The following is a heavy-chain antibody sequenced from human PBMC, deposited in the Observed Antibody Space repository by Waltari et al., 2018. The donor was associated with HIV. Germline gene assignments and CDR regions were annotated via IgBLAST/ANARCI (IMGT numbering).Heavy chain of an antibody. CDR3: ARMYYGSWFTMADYGLDV. CDR2: IDPDSGLA. J-gene: IGHJ6*02. CDR1: GDTFSGHY. Sequence: QVQLVQSGAEVKKPGASVTVSCKASGDTFSGHYIHWVRQPPGQGLEWLGRIDPDSGLANYAQTFQGRVTMTRAKSIGTVYLKLSGLRSDDTALYYCARMYYGSWFTMADYGLDVWGQGTTVTVSS. V-gene: IGHV1-2*06. D-gene: IGHD3-10*01.